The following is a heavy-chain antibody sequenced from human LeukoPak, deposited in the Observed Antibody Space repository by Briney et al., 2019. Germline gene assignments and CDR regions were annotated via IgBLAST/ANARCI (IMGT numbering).Heavy chain of an antibody. CDR3: ARDYYDQNFDY. J-gene: IGHJ4*02. D-gene: IGHD3-22*01. Sequence: GGSLRLSCAASGFTFSSYWMTWVRQAPGKGLEWVANIKQDGSEKFYVDSVKGRFTISRDNAKNSLYLQMNSLRAEDTAVYYCARDYYDQNFDYWGQGTLVTVSS. CDR2: IKQDGSEK. V-gene: IGHV3-7*01. CDR1: GFTFSSYW.